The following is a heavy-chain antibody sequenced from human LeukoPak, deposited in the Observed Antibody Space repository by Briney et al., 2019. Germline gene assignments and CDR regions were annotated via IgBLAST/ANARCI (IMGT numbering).Heavy chain of an antibody. J-gene: IGHJ4*02. Sequence: GASVKVSCKVSGYSFTSNYIHWVRQAPGQGLEWMGMIYPRDGSTSYAQRLQDRVTVTRDTSTSTVHMELSGLRSEDTAVYYCARDQEGFDYWGQGPLVTVSS. CDR3: ARDQEGFDY. CDR2: IYPRDGST. CDR1: GYSFTSNY. V-gene: IGHV1-46*01.